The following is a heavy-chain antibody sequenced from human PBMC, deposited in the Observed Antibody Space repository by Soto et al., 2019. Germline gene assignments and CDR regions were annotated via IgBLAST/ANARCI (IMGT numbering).Heavy chain of an antibody. V-gene: IGHV3-23*01. CDR2: IGESGTPT. CDR3: ARYIPGVSYYGMDV. D-gene: IGHD2-2*01. Sequence: EVQLLESGGVLVQPGGSLRLSCAASGFTFSSYAMKWVRQAPGKGLEWVSLIGESGTPTYYADSVKGRFTISRDNSGNSLFLEMYRLTAEDTAVYYCARYIPGVSYYGMDVWGQGTTVTVSS. J-gene: IGHJ6*02. CDR1: GFTFSSYA.